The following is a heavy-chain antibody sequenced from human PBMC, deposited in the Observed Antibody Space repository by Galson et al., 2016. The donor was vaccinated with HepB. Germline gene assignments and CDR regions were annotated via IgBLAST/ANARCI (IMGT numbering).Heavy chain of an antibody. CDR2: IWYDGSNK. CDR1: GFTFSDYA. J-gene: IGHJ6*02. CDR3: ARDIAEKYSSTTFYGMDV. Sequence: SLRLSCAASGFTFSDYAIHWVRQAPGKGLEWVAVIWYDGSNKYYADSVKDRFTISRDNSKNTLYLQMNSLRAEDTAVYYCARDIAEKYSSTTFYGMDVWGQGTAVTVSS. V-gene: IGHV3-33*01. D-gene: IGHD6-19*01.